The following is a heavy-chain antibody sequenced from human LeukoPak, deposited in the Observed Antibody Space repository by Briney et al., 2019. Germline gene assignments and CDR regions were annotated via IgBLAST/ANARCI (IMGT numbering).Heavy chain of an antibody. J-gene: IGHJ6*03. CDR1: GYSISSGYY. V-gene: IGHV4-38-2*02. CDR2: ISHSGST. D-gene: IGHD6-13*01. Sequence: KPSETLSLTCTVSGYSISSGYYWGWIRQPPGKGLEWIGTISHSGSTYYNPSLKSRVIISVDTSKNQFSLKLTSVTAADTAVYYCARVGYSISWCDYYYMDVWGKGTTVTVSS. CDR3: ARVGYSISWCDYYYMDV.